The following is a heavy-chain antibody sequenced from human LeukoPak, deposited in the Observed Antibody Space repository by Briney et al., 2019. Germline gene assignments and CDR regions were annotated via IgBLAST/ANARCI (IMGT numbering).Heavy chain of an antibody. D-gene: IGHD6-13*01. CDR3: STIIAAAGKRYFRH. Sequence: ASVKVSCKASGYTFTSYGISWVRQAPGQGLEWMGWVSAYNGNTNYAQKLQGRVTMTTDTSTSTAYMELRSLRSDDTAVYYCSTIIAAAGKRYFRHWGQGTLVTVSS. CDR2: VSAYNGNT. CDR1: GYTFTSYG. V-gene: IGHV1-18*01. J-gene: IGHJ1*01.